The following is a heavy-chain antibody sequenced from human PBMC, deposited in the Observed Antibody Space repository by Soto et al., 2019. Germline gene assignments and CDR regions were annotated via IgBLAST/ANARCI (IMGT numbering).Heavy chain of an antibody. J-gene: IGHJ6*02. CDR3: ARGLQLWLLDYYYGMDV. CDR1: GGSFSGYY. Sequence: SETLSLTCAVYGGSFSGYYWSWIRQPPGKGLEWIGEINHSGSTNYNPSLKSRVTISVDTSKNQFSLKLSSVTAADTAVYYCARGLQLWLLDYYYGMDVWGQGTTVTVSS. D-gene: IGHD5-18*01. V-gene: IGHV4-34*01. CDR2: INHSGST.